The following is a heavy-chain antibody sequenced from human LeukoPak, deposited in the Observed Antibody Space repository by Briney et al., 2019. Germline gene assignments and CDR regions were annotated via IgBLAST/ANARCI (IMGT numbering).Heavy chain of an antibody. V-gene: IGHV4-39*01. Sequence: PSETLSLTCTVSGGSISRSSYQWGWSRQPPVKGLQLTGTVYYGGSTHYSPSLKSRVTISVDTSKKKFSLKLTSVTAADAAVSYCARLGDYYDSSGYFDAFDMWGQGPMVTVFS. J-gene: IGHJ3*02. CDR2: VYYGGST. CDR1: GGSISRSSYQ. D-gene: IGHD3-22*01. CDR3: ARLGDYYDSSGYFDAFDM.